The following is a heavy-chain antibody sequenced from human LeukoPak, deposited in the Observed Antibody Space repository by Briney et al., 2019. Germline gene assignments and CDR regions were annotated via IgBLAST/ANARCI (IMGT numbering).Heavy chain of an antibody. CDR1: GGSISSYY. D-gene: IGHD6-19*01. J-gene: IGHJ3*02. Sequence: PSETLSLTCTVSGGSISSYYWSWIRQPAGKGLEWIGRIYTSGSTNYNPSLKSRVTISVDTSKNQFSLKLSSVTAADTAVYYCARDMLYSSGWSYDRAFDIWGQGTMVTVSS. V-gene: IGHV4-4*07. CDR3: ARDMLYSSGWSYDRAFDI. CDR2: IYTSGST.